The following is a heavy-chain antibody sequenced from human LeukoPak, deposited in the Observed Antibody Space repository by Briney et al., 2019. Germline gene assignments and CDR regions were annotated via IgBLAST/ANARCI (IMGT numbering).Heavy chain of an antibody. CDR2: IYYSGST. CDR3: ARDGGIVVAHANAFDI. Sequence: PSETLSLTCTVSGGSISSYYWSWIRQPPGKGLEWIGYIYYSGSTNYNPSLKSRVTMSVDTSKNQFSLKLTSVTAADTAVYYCARDGGIVVAHANAFDIWGQGTMVTVSS. J-gene: IGHJ3*02. D-gene: IGHD2-15*01. CDR1: GGSISSYY. V-gene: IGHV4-59*12.